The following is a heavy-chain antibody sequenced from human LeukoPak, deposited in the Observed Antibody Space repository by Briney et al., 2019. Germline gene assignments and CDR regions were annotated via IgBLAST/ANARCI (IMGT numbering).Heavy chain of an antibody. V-gene: IGHV4-4*08. CDR1: GGSLSRYC. CDR3: ATSYDSKTAPYDV. Sequence: TSETLSLTCTVSGGSLSRYCWSWVRQPPGKGLEWIGYIYPSGSTDYNPSLRSRVTMSVGTSKSQLSMELRYLTAAATAMYYCATSYDSKTAPYDVWGQGILVTVSS. D-gene: IGHD3-3*01. J-gene: IGHJ4*02. CDR2: IYPSGST.